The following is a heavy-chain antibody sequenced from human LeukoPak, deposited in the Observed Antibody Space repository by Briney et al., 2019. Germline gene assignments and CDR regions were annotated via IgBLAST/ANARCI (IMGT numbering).Heavy chain of an antibody. CDR2: ISGSGDTT. CDR1: GFIFSDYY. J-gene: IGHJ4*02. V-gene: IGHV3-23*01. D-gene: IGHD2-2*01. Sequence: GGSLRLSCAASGFIFSDYYMSWVRQAPGKGLEWVSAISGSGDTTYYADSVKGRFTISRDNSRNTLYLQMNSLRAEDTAVYYCANFGCSSTSCLDYWGQGTLVTVSS. CDR3: ANFGCSSTSCLDY.